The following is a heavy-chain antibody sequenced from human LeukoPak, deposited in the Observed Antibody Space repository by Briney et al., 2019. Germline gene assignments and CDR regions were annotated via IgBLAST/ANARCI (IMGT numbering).Heavy chain of an antibody. CDR1: GGSFSGYY. CDR2: INHSGST. D-gene: IGHD6-13*01. J-gene: IGHJ4*02. CDR3: ARDIAAAGPLDY. Sequence: SETLSLTCAVYGGSFSGYYWSWIRQPPGKGLEWLGEINHSGSTNYNPSLKSRVTISVDTSKNQFSLKLSSVTAADTAVYYCARDIAAAGPLDYWGQGTLVTVSS. V-gene: IGHV4-34*01.